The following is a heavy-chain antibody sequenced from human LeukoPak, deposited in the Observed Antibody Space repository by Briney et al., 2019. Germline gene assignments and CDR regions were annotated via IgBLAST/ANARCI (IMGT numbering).Heavy chain of an antibody. D-gene: IGHD2-8*01. Sequence: SETLSLTCTVSGVSISSSSYYWGWIRQPPGKGLEWIGSIYHSGSTYYNPSLKSRVTISVDTSKNQFSLKLSSVTAADTAVYYCARERGTRPRIFDYWGQGTLVTVSS. CDR1: GVSISSSSYY. CDR3: ARERGTRPRIFDY. J-gene: IGHJ4*02. V-gene: IGHV4-39*07. CDR2: IYHSGST.